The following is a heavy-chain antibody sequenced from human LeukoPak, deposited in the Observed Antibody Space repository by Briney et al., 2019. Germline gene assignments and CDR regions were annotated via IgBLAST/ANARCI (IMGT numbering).Heavy chain of an antibody. V-gene: IGHV3-30-3*01. Sequence: GRSLRLSCAASGFTFSSYAMHWVRQAPGKGLEWVAVISYDGSNKYYADSVKGRFTISRDNSKNTLYLQMNSLRAEDTAVYYCARDLGGVRGVIDFDYWGQGTLVTVSS. J-gene: IGHJ4*02. CDR3: ARDLGGVRGVIDFDY. CDR2: ISYDGSNK. D-gene: IGHD3-10*01. CDR1: GFTFSSYA.